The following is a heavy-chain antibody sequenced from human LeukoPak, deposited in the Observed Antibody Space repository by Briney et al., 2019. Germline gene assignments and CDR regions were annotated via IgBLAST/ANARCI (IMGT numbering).Heavy chain of an antibody. Sequence: GGSLRLSCAASGFTFSSFAMNWVRQAPGKGLEWVSAISGSGGSTFYADSVKGRFTISRDNSKNTLFLQMDGLRAEDTAVYYCARDLRRIAAYYFDYWGQGTLVTVSS. D-gene: IGHD6-25*01. CDR1: GFTFSSFA. J-gene: IGHJ4*02. CDR2: ISGSGGST. V-gene: IGHV3-23*01. CDR3: ARDLRRIAAYYFDY.